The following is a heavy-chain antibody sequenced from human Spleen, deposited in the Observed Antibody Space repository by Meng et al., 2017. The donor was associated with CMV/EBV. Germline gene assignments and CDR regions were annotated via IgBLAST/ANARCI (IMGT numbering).Heavy chain of an antibody. J-gene: IGHJ4*02. CDR1: GYTFTSYA. V-gene: IGHV7-4-1*02. CDR3: ARGLRAAAATFDY. D-gene: IGHD6-13*01. CDR2: INTNIGNP. Sequence: KASGYTFTSYAMNWVRQAPGQGLEWMGWINTNIGNPTYAQGFTGRFVFSLDTSVSTAYLQISSLKAEDTAVYYCARGLRAAAATFDYWGQGTLVTVSS.